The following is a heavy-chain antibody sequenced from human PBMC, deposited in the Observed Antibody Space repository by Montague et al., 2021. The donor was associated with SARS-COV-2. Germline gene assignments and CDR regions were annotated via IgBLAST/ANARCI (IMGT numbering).Heavy chain of an antibody. CDR1: GFSLSTSGVG. CDR3: AHKLRCFWSGAFDX. CDR2: IYWDDDK. D-gene: IGHD3-3*01. J-gene: IGHJ4*02. V-gene: IGHV2-5*02. Sequence: PALVKPTQTLTLTCTFSGFSLSTSGVGVGWIRQPPGKALEWLALIYWDDDKRYSPSLKSRLTITKDTSKNQVVLTMTNMDPVDTATYFCAHKLRCFWSGAFDXWGQGTLVTVSS.